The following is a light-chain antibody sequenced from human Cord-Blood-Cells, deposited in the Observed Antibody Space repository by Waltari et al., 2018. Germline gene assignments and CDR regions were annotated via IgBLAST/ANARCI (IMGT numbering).Light chain of an antibody. Sequence: EIVMMQSPATLSVSPGERVTLSCWASQSGSSNLAWYQQKPGQAPRLLIYGASTRATGIPAMFSSSGYGTEFTLTICRLQSEDIAVYFCQQYNNWPPSTLGQGTRLEI. CDR2: GAS. J-gene: IGKJ5*01. CDR1: QSGSSN. CDR3: QQYNNWPPST. V-gene: IGKV3D-15*01.